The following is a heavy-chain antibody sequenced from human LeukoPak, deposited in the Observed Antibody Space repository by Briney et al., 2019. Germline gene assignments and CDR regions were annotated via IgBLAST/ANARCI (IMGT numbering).Heavy chain of an antibody. D-gene: IGHD3-10*01. CDR3: ATLLGSGTFYPADYFDY. J-gene: IGHJ4*02. CDR2: TYPDDSDT. V-gene: IGHV5-51*01. Sequence: GESLKISCQGSGYTFNYYWIGWVRQKPGKGLEWMGITYPDDSDTKYSPAFQGQVTISADKSINTAYLRWTSLKASDTAMYYCATLLGSGTFYPADYFDYWGQGTLVTVSS. CDR1: GYTFNYYW.